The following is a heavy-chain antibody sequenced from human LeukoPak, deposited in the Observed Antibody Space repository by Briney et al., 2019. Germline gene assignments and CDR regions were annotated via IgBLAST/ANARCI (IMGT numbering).Heavy chain of an antibody. CDR2: VHYSGIT. Sequence: PSETLSLTCTVSGGSISGYFGSFIRQPPGQGLEFIGYVHYSGITLYNPSLLGRVTMSVDTSRNQFFLKLSSVTAVDTAVYYCARRDPVGYYQRGMDVWGQGTTVIVSS. CDR3: ARRDPVGYYQRGMDV. CDR1: GGSISGYF. J-gene: IGHJ6*02. D-gene: IGHD2-15*01. V-gene: IGHV4-59*08.